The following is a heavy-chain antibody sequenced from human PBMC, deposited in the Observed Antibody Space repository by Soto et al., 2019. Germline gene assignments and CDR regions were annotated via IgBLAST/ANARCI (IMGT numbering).Heavy chain of an antibody. D-gene: IGHD4-17*01. CDR1: GYTFTNYD. V-gene: IGHV1-8*01. Sequence: QVQLVQSGAEVKKPGASVKVSCKASGYTFTNYDINWVRQATGQGLEWMGWMNPKSGNTGYAQQFQGRVIMTRSTSISTAYMELSSLRPEYPAVYYSVRVYGKINYWGQGTLVTVSS. CDR2: MNPKSGNT. J-gene: IGHJ4*02. CDR3: VRVYGKINY.